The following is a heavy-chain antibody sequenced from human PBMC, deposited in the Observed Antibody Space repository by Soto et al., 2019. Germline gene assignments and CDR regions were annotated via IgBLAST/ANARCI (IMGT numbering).Heavy chain of an antibody. J-gene: IGHJ6*03. D-gene: IGHD4-17*01. CDR1: GFTFDDYG. V-gene: IGHV3-20*01. Sequence: GGSLRLSCAASGFTFDDYGMSWVRQAPGKGLEWVSGINWNGGSTGYADSVKGRFTISRDNAKNSLYLQMNSLRAEDTALYHCARITLNDYGDLNAMDVWGKGTTVTVSS. CDR3: ARITLNDYGDLNAMDV. CDR2: INWNGGST.